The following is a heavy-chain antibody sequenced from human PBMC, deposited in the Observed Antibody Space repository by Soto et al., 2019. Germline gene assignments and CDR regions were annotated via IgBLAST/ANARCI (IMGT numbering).Heavy chain of an antibody. CDR2: IDPSDSYT. CDR3: ARLVGYSRGPGYKWFDP. V-gene: IGHV5-10-1*01. D-gene: IGHD6-19*01. CDR1: GYSFTSYL. J-gene: IGHJ5*02. Sequence: PXESLKISWKGSGYSFTSYLLSWVRQMTGKGLEWMGRIDPSDSYTNYSPSFQGHVTISADKSISTAYLQWSSLKASDTAMYYCARLVGYSRGPGYKWFDPWGQGTLVTVSS.